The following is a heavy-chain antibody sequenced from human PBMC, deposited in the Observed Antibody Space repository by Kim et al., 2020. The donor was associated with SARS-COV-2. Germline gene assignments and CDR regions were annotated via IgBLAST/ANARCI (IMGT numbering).Heavy chain of an antibody. J-gene: IGHJ6*02. CDR2: ISSGGTTI. V-gene: IGHV3-48*03. Sequence: GGSLRLSCAASEFTFSSYEMNWVRQAPGKGLEWVSYISSGGTTIYYADSVKGRFTISRDNAKSSLYLQMNGLGVEDTAVYYCARDLHKVRGIFPYFYGMDVWGQGTTVTVSS. D-gene: IGHD3-10*01. CDR1: EFTFSSYE. CDR3: ARDLHKVRGIFPYFYGMDV.